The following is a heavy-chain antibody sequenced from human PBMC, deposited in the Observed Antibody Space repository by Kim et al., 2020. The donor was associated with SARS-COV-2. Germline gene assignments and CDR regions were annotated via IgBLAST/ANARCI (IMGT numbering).Heavy chain of an antibody. CDR2: T. Sequence: TNYNPSLKSRVTISVDTSKNQFSLKLFSVTAADTAVYYCARDTQVGHFDSWGQGTLVTVSS. J-gene: IGHJ4*02. D-gene: IGHD3-16*01. CDR3: ARDTQVGHFDS. V-gene: IGHV4-59*01.